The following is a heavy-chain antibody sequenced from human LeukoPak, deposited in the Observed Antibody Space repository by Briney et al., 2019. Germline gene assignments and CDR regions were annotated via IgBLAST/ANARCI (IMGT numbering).Heavy chain of an antibody. CDR2: INPSGGST. J-gene: IGHJ4*02. D-gene: IGHD3-10*01. CDR3: MVRGVMDPDY. Sequence: ASVNVSCKASGYTFTSYYMHWVRQAPGQGLEWMGIINPSGGSTSYAQRFQGRVTMTRDTSTSTVYMELSSLRSEDTAVYYCMVRGVMDPDYWGQGTLVTVSS. V-gene: IGHV1-46*01. CDR1: GYTFTSYY.